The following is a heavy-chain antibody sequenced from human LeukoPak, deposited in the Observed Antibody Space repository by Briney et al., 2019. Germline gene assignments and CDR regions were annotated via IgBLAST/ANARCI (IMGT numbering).Heavy chain of an antibody. CDR3: ARSRLLSLYFDY. J-gene: IGHJ4*02. CDR2: INPNSGGT. CDR1: GYTFTGYY. D-gene: IGHD2-21*02. V-gene: IGHV1-2*02. Sequence: ASVKVSCKASGYTFTGYYMHWVRQAPGQGLDWMGWINPNSGGTNYAQKFQGRVTMTGDTSISTAYMELSRLRSDDTAVYYCARSRLLSLYFDYWGQGTLVTVSS.